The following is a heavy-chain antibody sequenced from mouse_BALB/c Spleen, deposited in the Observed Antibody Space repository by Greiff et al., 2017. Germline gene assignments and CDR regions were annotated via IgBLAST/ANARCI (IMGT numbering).Heavy chain of an antibody. Sequence: VQLVESGGGLVKPGGSLKLSCAASGFTFSDYYMYWVRQTPEKRLEWVATISDGGSYTYYPDSVKGRFTISRDNAKNNLYLQMSSLKSEDTAMYYCARADYYRYDGPFAYWGQGTLVTVSA. J-gene: IGHJ3*01. CDR2: ISDGGSYT. D-gene: IGHD2-14*01. CDR1: GFTFSDYY. CDR3: ARADYYRYDGPFAY. V-gene: IGHV5-4*02.